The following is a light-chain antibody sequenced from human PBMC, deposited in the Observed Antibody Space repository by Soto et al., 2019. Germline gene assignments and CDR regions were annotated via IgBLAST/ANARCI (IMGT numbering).Light chain of an antibody. V-gene: IGLV2-14*01. Sequence: QSVLAQPSSVSGSPGQSITISCTGTSTDVGGYNYVSWYQHHPGKGPKLIIYEVSNRPSGVSDRFSGSKSGNKASLIISNLEAEDESDYYCGSYTSTDTPFVFGTGTKVTVL. J-gene: IGLJ1*01. CDR3: GSYTSTDTPFV. CDR1: STDVGGYNY. CDR2: EVS.